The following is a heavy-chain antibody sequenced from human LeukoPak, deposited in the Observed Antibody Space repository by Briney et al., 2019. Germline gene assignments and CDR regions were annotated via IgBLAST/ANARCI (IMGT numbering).Heavy chain of an antibody. Sequence: GGSLRLFCAASGFTFDDYAMHWVRQAPGKGLEWVSYISSSGTTIYYADSVKGRFTISRDNARNSVYLQMNGLRAEDTAMYYCARGQGWGRDWGQGTLVTVSS. D-gene: IGHD7-27*01. CDR1: GFTFDDYA. CDR3: ARGQGWGRD. CDR2: ISSSGTTI. V-gene: IGHV3-11*01. J-gene: IGHJ4*02.